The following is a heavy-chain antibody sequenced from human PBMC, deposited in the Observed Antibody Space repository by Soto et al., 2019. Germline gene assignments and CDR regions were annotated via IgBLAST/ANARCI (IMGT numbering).Heavy chain of an antibody. CDR3: AKEGTSGLYYFDY. V-gene: IGHV3-23*01. J-gene: IGHJ4*02. CDR1: GFSFGGFG. Sequence: GGSLRLSCAASGFSFGGFGMHWVRQAPGKGLEWVSTISGSGGSPYYADSVKGRFTISRDNSKNTLYLQMNSLRAGDSAIYYCAKEGTSGLYYFDYWGQGTLVTVSS. D-gene: IGHD6-19*01. CDR2: ISGSGGSP.